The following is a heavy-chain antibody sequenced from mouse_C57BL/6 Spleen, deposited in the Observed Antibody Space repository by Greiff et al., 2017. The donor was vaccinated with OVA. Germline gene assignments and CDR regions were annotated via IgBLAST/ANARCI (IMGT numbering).Heavy chain of an antibody. CDR3: ARFLTTVVAPYFDY. J-gene: IGHJ2*01. Sequence: VQLQQPGAELVRPGSSVKLSCKASGYTFTSYWMDWVKQRPGQGLEWIGNIYPSDSETHYNQKFKDKATLTVDKSSSTAYMQLSSLTSEDSAVYYCARFLTTVVAPYFDYWGQGTTLTVSS. CDR2: IYPSDSET. CDR1: GYTFTSYW. V-gene: IGHV1-61*01. D-gene: IGHD1-1*01.